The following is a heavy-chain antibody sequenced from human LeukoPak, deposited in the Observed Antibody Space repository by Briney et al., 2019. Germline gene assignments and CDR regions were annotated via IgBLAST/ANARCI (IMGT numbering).Heavy chain of an antibody. Sequence: PGGSLRLSCAASGFTFDDYAMHWVRQAPGKGLEWVSGISWNSGSIGYADSVKGRFTISRDNANNFLYLQMNSLRAEDTALYYCARAYKDRSLAGKKEFFQHWGQGTLVTVSS. CDR1: GFTFDDYA. V-gene: IGHV3-9*01. CDR3: ARAYKDRSLAGKKEFFQH. J-gene: IGHJ1*01. D-gene: IGHD6-19*01. CDR2: ISWNSGSI.